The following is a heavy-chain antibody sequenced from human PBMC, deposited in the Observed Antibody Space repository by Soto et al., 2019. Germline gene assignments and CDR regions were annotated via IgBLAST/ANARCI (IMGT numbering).Heavy chain of an antibody. CDR3: ATGGSGSPNY. D-gene: IGHD1-26*01. J-gene: IGHJ4*02. V-gene: IGHV1-24*01. CDR1: GGTFSSQA. CDR2: FDPEDGET. Sequence: ASVKVSCKASGGTFSSQAISWVRQAPGKGLEWMGGFDPEDGETIYAQKFQGRVTMTEDTSTDTAYMELSSLRSEDTAVYYCATGGSGSPNYWGQGTLVTVSS.